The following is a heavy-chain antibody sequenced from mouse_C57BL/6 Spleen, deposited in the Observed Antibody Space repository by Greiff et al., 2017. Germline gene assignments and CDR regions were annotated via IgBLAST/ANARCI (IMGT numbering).Heavy chain of an antibody. J-gene: IGHJ2*01. CDR1: GYAFSSYW. V-gene: IGHV1-80*01. CDR3: ARPELGRDYFDY. CDR2: IYPGDGDT. D-gene: IGHD4-1*01. Sequence: VKLMESGAELVKPGASVKISCKASGYAFSSYWMNWVKQRPGKGLEWIGQIYPGDGDTNYNGKFKGKATLTADKSSSTAYMQLSSLTSEDSAVYFCARPELGRDYFDYWGQGTTLTVSS.